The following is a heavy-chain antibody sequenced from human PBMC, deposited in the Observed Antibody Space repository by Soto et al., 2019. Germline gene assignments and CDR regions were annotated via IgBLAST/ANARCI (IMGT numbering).Heavy chain of an antibody. V-gene: IGHV3-33*01. Sequence: QVQLVESGGGVVKPGRSLRLSCAASGYTFSSYGMQWVRQAPGKGLEWVAVIWNDGSNKYYADSVKGRFTISRDNSKNTLYLQLNSLRAEDTAVYYCARERYTSSSAVDYWGQGTLVTVSS. CDR1: GYTFSSYG. CDR3: ARERYTSSSAVDY. J-gene: IGHJ4*02. CDR2: IWNDGSNK. D-gene: IGHD6-6*01.